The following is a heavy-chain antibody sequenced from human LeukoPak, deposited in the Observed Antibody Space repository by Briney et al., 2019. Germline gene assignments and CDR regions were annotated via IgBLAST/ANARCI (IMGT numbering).Heavy chain of an antibody. D-gene: IGHD2-2*01. CDR1: GFTFGDYA. CDR3: TRAPYQLLSYHYYYYMDV. J-gene: IGHJ6*03. Sequence: GGSLRLSCTASGFTFGDYAMSWVRQAPGKGLEWVGFIRSKAYGGTTEYAASVKGRFTISRDDSKGIAYLQMNSLKTEDTAVYYCTRAPYQLLSYHYYYYMDVWGKGTTVTVSS. V-gene: IGHV3-49*04. CDR2: IRSKAYGGTT.